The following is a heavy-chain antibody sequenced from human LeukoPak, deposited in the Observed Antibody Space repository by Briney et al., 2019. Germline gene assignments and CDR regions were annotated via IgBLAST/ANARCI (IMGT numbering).Heavy chain of an antibody. V-gene: IGHV3-23*01. Sequence: GGSLRLSCAASGFTFGSYAMSWVRQAPGKGLEWVSAISGSGGSTYYADSVKGRFTISRDNSKNTLYLQMNSLRAEDTAVYYCAKVIAAADLFDYWGQGTLVTVSS. CDR2: ISGSGGST. J-gene: IGHJ4*02. CDR1: GFTFGSYA. CDR3: AKVIAAADLFDY. D-gene: IGHD6-13*01.